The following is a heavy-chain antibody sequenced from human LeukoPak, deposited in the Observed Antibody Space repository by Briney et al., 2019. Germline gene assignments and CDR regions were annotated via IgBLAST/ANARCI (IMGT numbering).Heavy chain of an antibody. CDR2: ISYDGSNK. J-gene: IGHJ5*02. CDR1: GLTFSSYA. V-gene: IGHV3-30-3*02. CDR3: AKSLETTVTTRYNWFDP. Sequence: GGSLRLSCAASGLTFSSYAMHWVRQAPGKGLEWVAVISYDGSNKYYADSVKGRFTISRDNSKNTLYLQMNSLRAEDTAVYYCAKSLETTVTTRYNWFDPWGQGTLVTVSS. D-gene: IGHD4-4*01.